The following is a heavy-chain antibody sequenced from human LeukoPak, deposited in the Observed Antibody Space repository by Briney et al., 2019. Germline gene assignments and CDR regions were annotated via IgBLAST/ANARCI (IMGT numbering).Heavy chain of an antibody. J-gene: IGHJ4*02. D-gene: IGHD3-22*01. CDR1: GGSISSSSYY. Sequence: SETLSLTCTVSGGSISSSSYYWGWIRQPPGEGLEWIGSIYYSGSTYYNPSLKSRFTISVDTSKNQFSLKLSSVTAADTAVYYCARHAKGDYYDSYYFDYWGQGTLVTVSS. V-gene: IGHV4-39*01. CDR3: ARHAKGDYYDSYYFDY. CDR2: IYYSGST.